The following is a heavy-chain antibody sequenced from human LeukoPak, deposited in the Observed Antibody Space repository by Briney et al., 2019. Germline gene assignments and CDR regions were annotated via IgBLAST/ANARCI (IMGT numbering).Heavy chain of an antibody. CDR1: GFTFSSYE. CDR2: ISSSGSTI. J-gene: IGHJ4*02. CDR3: ARSGIAARPGIGY. Sequence: GGSLRLSCAASGFTFSSYEMNWVRQAPGKGLEWVSYISSSGSTIYYADPVKGRFTISRDSAKNSLYLQMNSLRAEDTAVYYCARSGIAARPGIGYWGQGTLVTVSS. V-gene: IGHV3-48*03. D-gene: IGHD6-6*01.